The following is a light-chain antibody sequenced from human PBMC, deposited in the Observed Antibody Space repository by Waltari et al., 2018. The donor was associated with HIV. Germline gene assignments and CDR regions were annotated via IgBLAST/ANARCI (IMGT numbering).Light chain of an antibody. CDR1: ALPDQF. Sequence: SYDVTQPSSVSVSPGQPARITRSGYALPDQFVYWYQHKPGQAPVLVIYQDTQRPSGTPERFSGSSSGTVATLTIRGVRTEDEADYHCQSADLSGTYWVFGGGTKLTVL. V-gene: IGLV3-25*03. J-gene: IGLJ3*02. CDR2: QDT. CDR3: QSADLSGTYWV.